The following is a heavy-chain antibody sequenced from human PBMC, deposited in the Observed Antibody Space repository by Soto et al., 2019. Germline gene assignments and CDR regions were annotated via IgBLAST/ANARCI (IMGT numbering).Heavy chain of an antibody. CDR2: ISGSGGST. Sequence: GGSLRLSCAASGFTFSSYAMSWVRQAPGKGLEWVSAISGSGGSTYYADSVKGRFTISRDNSKNTLYLQMNSLRAEDTALYYCAKDQSSYYYGSGSYDPYYYYYGMDVWGQGTTVTVSS. D-gene: IGHD3-10*01. J-gene: IGHJ6*02. CDR1: GFTFSSYA. CDR3: AKDQSSYYYGSGSYDPYYYYYGMDV. V-gene: IGHV3-23*01.